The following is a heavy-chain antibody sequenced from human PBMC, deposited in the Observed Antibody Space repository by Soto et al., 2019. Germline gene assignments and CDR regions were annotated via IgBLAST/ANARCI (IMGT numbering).Heavy chain of an antibody. V-gene: IGHV1-46*02. CDR2: INPSGGST. D-gene: IGHD5-18*01. J-gene: IGHJ4*02. CDR3: ARGPGGYTYNFYFDY. Sequence: ASVKVSCKASGYNFNNYHLHWVRQAPGQGLEWLGIINPSGGSTSYPQKFQGRVTVTRDTSTSTVYMDLSGLRPEDTAVYFCARGPGGYTYNFYFDYWGQGTLVTVSS. CDR1: GYNFNNYH.